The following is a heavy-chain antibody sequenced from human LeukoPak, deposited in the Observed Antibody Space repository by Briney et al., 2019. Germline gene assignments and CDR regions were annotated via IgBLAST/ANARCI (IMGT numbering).Heavy chain of an antibody. D-gene: IGHD3-22*01. CDR3: ARVPYSMIVVVIDRYFDL. J-gene: IGHJ2*01. Sequence: PSETLSLTCTVSGGSISNYYWSWVRQPPGKGLEWIGYVYYSGSTNYNPSLRSRVTISVDTSKNQFSLKLSSVTAADTAVYYCARVPYSMIVVVIDRYFDLWGRGTLVTVSS. CDR1: GGSISNYY. CDR2: VYYSGST. V-gene: IGHV4-59*12.